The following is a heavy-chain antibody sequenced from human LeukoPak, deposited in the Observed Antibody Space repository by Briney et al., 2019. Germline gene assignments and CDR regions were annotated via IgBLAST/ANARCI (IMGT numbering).Heavy chain of an antibody. CDR2: IRYDGINK. CDR3: AKGYSSSWHSRTYYYYYMDV. CDR1: GFTFSSYG. J-gene: IGHJ6*03. D-gene: IGHD6-13*01. V-gene: IGHV3-30*02. Sequence: GGSLRLSCAASGFTFSSYGMHWVRQAPGKGLEWVAFIRYDGINKYYPDSVKGRFTISRDNSKNTLYLQMNSLRAEDTAVYYCAKGYSSSWHSRTYYYYYMDVWGKGTTVTVSS.